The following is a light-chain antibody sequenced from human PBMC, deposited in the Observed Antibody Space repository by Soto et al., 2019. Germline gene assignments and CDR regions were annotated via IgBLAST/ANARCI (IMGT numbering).Light chain of an antibody. V-gene: IGKV3-20*01. CDR3: QQYGSSPLT. Sequence: EIVLTQSPGTLSLSPGERATLSCRASQSVSSSFLAWYQPKPGQAPRLLICGASSRATGIPDRFSGSGSGTDFTLTISRLEPEDVAVYYWQQYGSSPLTFGGGPKVEIK. J-gene: IGKJ4*01. CDR1: QSVSSSF. CDR2: GAS.